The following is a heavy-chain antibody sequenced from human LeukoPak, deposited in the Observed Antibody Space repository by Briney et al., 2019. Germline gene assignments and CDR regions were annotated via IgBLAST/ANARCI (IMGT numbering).Heavy chain of an antibody. J-gene: IGHJ4*02. Sequence: GGSLRLSCAASGFTFSSYAMSLVRQAPGKGLEWVSGLSGSGGRTDYADSVKGRFTISRDNSKNTLYLQMNSLRADDTAVYYCAKAAHTSDYLGQDYWGQGTLVTVSS. D-gene: IGHD3-22*01. CDR1: GFTFSSYA. V-gene: IGHV3-23*01. CDR2: LSGSGGRT. CDR3: AKAAHTSDYLGQDY.